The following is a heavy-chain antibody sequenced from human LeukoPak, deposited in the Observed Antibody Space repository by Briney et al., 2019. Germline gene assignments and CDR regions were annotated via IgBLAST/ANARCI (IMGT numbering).Heavy chain of an antibody. D-gene: IGHD2-8*01. V-gene: IGHV4-59*01. J-gene: IGHJ3*02. CDR3: ARSLIRAFDI. CDR2: IYYSGST. CDR1: GGSISSYY. Sequence: SETLSLTCTVSGGSISSYYWSWIRQPPGKGLEWIGYIYYSGSTNYNPSLKGRVTISVDTSKNQFSLKLSSVTAADTAVYYCARSLIRAFDIWGQGTMVTVSS.